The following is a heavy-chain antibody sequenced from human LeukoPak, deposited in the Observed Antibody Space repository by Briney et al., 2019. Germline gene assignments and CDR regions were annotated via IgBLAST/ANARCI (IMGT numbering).Heavy chain of an antibody. V-gene: IGHV4-59*01. CDR1: GGSISSYS. J-gene: IGHJ1*01. CDR2: IYHSGST. CDR3: ARGEAYCSGGSCRPHFQY. Sequence: SETLSLTCTFSGGSISSYSWGWIRQPPGKGLEWIGYIYHSGSTNYNPSLKSRVIISVDTSKSQVALKLSSVTAVDTAVYYCARGEAYCSGGSCRPHFQYWGQGTLVTVSS. D-gene: IGHD2-15*01.